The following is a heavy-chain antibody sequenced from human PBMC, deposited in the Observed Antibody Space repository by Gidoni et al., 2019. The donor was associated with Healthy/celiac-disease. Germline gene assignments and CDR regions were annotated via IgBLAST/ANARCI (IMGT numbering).Heavy chain of an antibody. Sequence: QVQLQESGPGLVKPSETLSLTCTVSGGSISSYYWSWIRQPPGKGLEWIGYIYYSGSTNYNPSLKSRVTISVDTSKNQFSLKLSSVTAADTAVYYCARTYYYGSGIVGAIDYWGQGTLVTVSS. D-gene: IGHD3-10*01. CDR1: GGSISSYY. CDR2: IYYSGST. V-gene: IGHV4-59*01. J-gene: IGHJ4*02. CDR3: ARTYYYGSGIVGAIDY.